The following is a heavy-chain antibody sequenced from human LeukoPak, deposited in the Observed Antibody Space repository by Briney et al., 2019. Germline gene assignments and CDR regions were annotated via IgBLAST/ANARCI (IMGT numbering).Heavy chain of an antibody. J-gene: IGHJ5*02. CDR1: GGSISSYY. Sequence: PSETLSLTCTVSGGSISSYYWSWIRRPPGKGLEWIGYIYYSGSTYYNPSLKSRVTISVDTSKNQFSLKLNSVTAADTAVYYCARDKFKVRRFDPWGQGTLVTVSS. CDR3: ARDKFKVRRFDP. D-gene: IGHD3-10*01. CDR2: IYYSGST. V-gene: IGHV4-59*12.